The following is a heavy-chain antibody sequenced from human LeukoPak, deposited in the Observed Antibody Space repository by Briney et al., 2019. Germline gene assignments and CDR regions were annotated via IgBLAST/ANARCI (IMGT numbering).Heavy chain of an antibody. Sequence: GGSLRLSCAASGFTFSDHYMDWVRQAPGKGLEWVARIRNKANSYTTEYAASVKGRFTIARDDSKTSLFLQMNSLKTEDTAVYYCARGYGSGPFYFDYWGQGTLVTVSS. V-gene: IGHV3-72*01. CDR3: ARGYGSGPFYFDY. D-gene: IGHD3-10*01. J-gene: IGHJ4*02. CDR1: GFTFSDHY. CDR2: IRNKANSYTT.